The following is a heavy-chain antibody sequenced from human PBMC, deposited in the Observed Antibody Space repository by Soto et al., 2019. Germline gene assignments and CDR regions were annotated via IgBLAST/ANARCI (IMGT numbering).Heavy chain of an antibody. CDR2: IYSGGST. D-gene: IGHD6-6*01. V-gene: IGHV3-66*01. J-gene: IGHJ6*03. CDR1: GFTVSSNY. Sequence: EVQLVESGGGLVQPGGSLRLSCAASGFTVSSNYMSWVRQAPGKGLEWVSVIYSGGSTYYADSVKGRFTISRDNSKNTLDLKMNSLRAEDTAVYYCAREIYSSSSLFNYYYYYMDVWGKGTTVTVSS. CDR3: AREIYSSSSLFNYYYYYMDV.